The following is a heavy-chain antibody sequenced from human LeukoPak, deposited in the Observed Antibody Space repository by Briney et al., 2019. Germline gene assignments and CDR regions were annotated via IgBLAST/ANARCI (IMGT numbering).Heavy chain of an antibody. Sequence: GGSLRLSCAASGFTFSDYSMNWVRQAPGKGLEGVSSISTTSSYIYYADSVKGRFTISRDNAKNSLYLQMNSLRADDTAVYFCARDIYHDSGYFRRGLDYWGQGILVTVSS. CDR1: GFTFSDYS. CDR3: ARDIYHDSGYFRRGLDY. J-gene: IGHJ4*02. V-gene: IGHV3-21*01. CDR2: ISTTSSYI. D-gene: IGHD3-22*01.